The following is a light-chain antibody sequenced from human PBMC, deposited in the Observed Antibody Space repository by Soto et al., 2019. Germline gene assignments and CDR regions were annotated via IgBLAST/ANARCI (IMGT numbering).Light chain of an antibody. V-gene: IGLV1-40*01. J-gene: IGLJ2*01. CDR1: SSNIGAGYD. CDR3: QSYASSLVL. CDR2: GNS. Sequence: QSVLTQPPSVSGAPGQRVTISCTGSSSNIGAGYDVHWYQQLPGTAPKLLIYGNSNRPSGVPDRFSGSKSGTSASLAITGLQAADEADYYCQSYASSLVLFGGGTQLTVL.